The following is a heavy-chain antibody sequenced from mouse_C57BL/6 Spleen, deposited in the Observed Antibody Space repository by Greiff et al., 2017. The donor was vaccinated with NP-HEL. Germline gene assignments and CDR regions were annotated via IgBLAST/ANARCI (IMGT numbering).Heavy chain of an antibody. CDR2: ISSGSSTI. CDR3: ARKMVTGYAMDY. CDR1: GFTSSDYG. Sequence: EVQLQQSGGGLVKPGGSLKLSCAASGFTSSDYGMHWVRQAPEKGLEWVAYISSGSSTIYYADTVKGRFTISRDNAKNTLFLQMTSLRSEDTAMYYCARKMVTGYAMDYWGQGTSVTVSS. D-gene: IGHD2-2*01. V-gene: IGHV5-17*01. J-gene: IGHJ4*01.